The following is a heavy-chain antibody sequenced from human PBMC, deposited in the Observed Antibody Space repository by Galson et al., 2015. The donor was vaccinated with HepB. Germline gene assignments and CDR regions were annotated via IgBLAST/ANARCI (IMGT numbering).Heavy chain of an antibody. J-gene: IGHJ5*02. CDR1: GGTFSNSG. D-gene: IGHD3-10*01. V-gene: IGHV1-69*10. CDR2: IIPLTGIA. CDR3: ARTQPSSVDGLAWFRALLIYFDP. Sequence: SVKVSCKASGGTFSNSGFSWVRQAPGQGLEWMGGIIPLTGIANYARNFQGRVTITADTSTRTVYMELSSVKSEDTAMYYCARTQPSSVDGLAWFRALLIYFDPGGQGTLVTGSS.